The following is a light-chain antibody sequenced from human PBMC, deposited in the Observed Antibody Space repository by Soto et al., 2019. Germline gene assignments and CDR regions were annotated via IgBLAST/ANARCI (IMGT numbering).Light chain of an antibody. CDR1: QSISSPY. V-gene: IGKV3-20*01. Sequence: EILLTQSPCTLSLSPGERATLSCRASQSISSPYLAWYQQKPGQAPRLLIYDASNRATGIPARFSGSGSGTDFTLTISKLEPEDFAVYHCQQYGSTPRTFGQGTKVDIK. J-gene: IGKJ1*01. CDR2: DAS. CDR3: QQYGSTPRT.